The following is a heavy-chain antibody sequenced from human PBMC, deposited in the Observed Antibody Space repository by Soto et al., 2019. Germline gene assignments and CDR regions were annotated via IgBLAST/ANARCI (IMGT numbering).Heavy chain of an antibody. J-gene: IGHJ4*02. V-gene: IGHV3-23*01. D-gene: IGHD2-21*02. Sequence: GGSLRLSCAASGFSFTNFAMSWVRQAPGKGLEWVAGIGASGDITWYADSVKGRLSISRDNSKNTLYLQLNSLRFEDTAVYYCAKDDFTDRGDDYFDYWGPGTLVTV. CDR1: GFSFTNFA. CDR3: AKDDFTDRGDDYFDY. CDR2: IGASGDIT.